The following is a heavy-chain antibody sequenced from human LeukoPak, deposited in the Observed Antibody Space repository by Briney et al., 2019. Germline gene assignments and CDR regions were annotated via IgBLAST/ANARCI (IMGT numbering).Heavy chain of an antibody. CDR3: ARTDETAPAEDFQH. V-gene: IGHV3-53*01. CDR2: IYSGGST. D-gene: IGHD2-21*02. Sequence: PGGSLRLSCAASGFTFISYAMSWVRQAPGKGLEWVSVIYSGGSTYYADSVKGRFTISRDNSKNTLYLQMKSLRAEDTAVYYCARTDETAPAEDFQHWGQGTLVTVSS. J-gene: IGHJ1*01. CDR1: GFTFISYA.